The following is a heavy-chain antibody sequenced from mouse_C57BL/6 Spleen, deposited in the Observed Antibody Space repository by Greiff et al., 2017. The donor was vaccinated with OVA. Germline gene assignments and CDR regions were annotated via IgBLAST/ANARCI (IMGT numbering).Heavy chain of an antibody. CDR3: ARFYDYGGTY. D-gene: IGHD2-4*01. CDR2: ISDGGSYT. J-gene: IGHJ3*01. V-gene: IGHV5-4*03. Sequence: EVKLVESGGGLVKPGGSLKLSCAASGFTFSSYSMSWVRQTPEKRLEWVATISDGGSYTYYPDNVKGRFTISRDNAKNYLYLQMSHLKYEDTAMYYCARFYDYGGTYWGQGTLVTVSA. CDR1: GFTFSSYS.